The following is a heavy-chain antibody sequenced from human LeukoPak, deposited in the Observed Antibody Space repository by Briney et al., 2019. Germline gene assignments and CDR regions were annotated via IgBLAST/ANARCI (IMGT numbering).Heavy chain of an antibody. V-gene: IGHV4-34*01. CDR3: ARGEVGATTAYYYYYMDV. D-gene: IGHD1-26*01. Sequence: PSETLSLTCAVYGESFSSYYWTWIRQPPGKGLEWIGGINHSGSTNYNPPLKSRVTISVDTSKNQFSLKLSSVTAADTAVYYCARGEVGATTAYYYYYMDVWGKGTTVTVSS. J-gene: IGHJ6*03. CDR2: INHSGST. CDR1: GESFSSYY.